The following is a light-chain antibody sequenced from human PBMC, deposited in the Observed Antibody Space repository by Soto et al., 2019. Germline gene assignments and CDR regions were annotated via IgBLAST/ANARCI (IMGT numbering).Light chain of an antibody. CDR3: CSYAGRSQFV. J-gene: IGLJ1*01. CDR1: SSDVGSYNL. Sequence: QSVLTQPASVSGSPGQSITISCTGTSSDVGSYNLVSWYQQYPDKAPKLMIYEGSKRPSGVSNRFSGSKSGNTASLTISGLQAEDEAIYHCCSYAGRSQFVFGAGTKLTVL. CDR2: EGS. V-gene: IGLV2-23*01.